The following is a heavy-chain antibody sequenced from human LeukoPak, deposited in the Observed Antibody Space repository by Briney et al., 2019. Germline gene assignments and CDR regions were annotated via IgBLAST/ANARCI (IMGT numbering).Heavy chain of an antibody. CDR3: TRDPRHFDS. CDR2: IRDSAYRT. V-gene: IGHV3-23*01. CDR1: RFTFSNYA. J-gene: IGHJ5*01. D-gene: IGHD6-6*01. Sequence: GGSLRLSCAASRFTFSNYAMSWVRQAPGKGLEWVSSIRDSAYRTYYADSVKGRFTISRDNAKNSLYLQMSSLRVEDTAVYYCTRDPRHFDSCGQGTLVTVSS.